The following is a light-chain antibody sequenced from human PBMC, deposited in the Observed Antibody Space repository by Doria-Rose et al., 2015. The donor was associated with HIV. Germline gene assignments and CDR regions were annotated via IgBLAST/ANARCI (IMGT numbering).Light chain of an antibody. CDR3: QQYYDTPS. CDR1: QSLLYTSKNY. J-gene: IGKJ3*01. V-gene: IGKV4-1*01. Sequence: DIRVTQSPESLGMSLGERATLNCKSNQSLLYTSKNYLAWYQQKPGQPPKLLIYWASTRQSRVPARFSGSGSGTDFTLTISSLGAEDVAVYYCQQYYDTPSFGPGTTVDIK. CDR2: WAS.